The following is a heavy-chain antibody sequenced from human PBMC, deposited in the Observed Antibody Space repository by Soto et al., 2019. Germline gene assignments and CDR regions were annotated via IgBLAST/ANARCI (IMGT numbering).Heavy chain of an antibody. CDR2: ISGSGGST. D-gene: IGHD3-9*01. V-gene: IGHV3-23*01. CDR3: AKDPVRYPSVGDAFDI. J-gene: IGHJ3*02. CDR1: GFTFSSYA. Sequence: LRLSCAASGFTFSSYAMSWVRQAPGKGLEWVSAISGSGGSTYYADSVKGRFTISRDNSKNTLYLQMNSLRAEDTAVYYCAKDPVRYPSVGDAFDIWGQGTMVTVSS.